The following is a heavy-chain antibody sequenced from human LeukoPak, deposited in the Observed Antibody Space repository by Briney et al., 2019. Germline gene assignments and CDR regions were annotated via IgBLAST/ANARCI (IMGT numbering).Heavy chain of an antibody. CDR1: GFTFSTYW. D-gene: IGHD3-22*01. Sequence: GGSLRLSCEVSGFTFSTYWMHWVRQGPGKGLEWVARLSSDGRSTNYADFVKGRATISRGNAKNTLFLEMSGLRADDTAVYYCARSYNYRFDYWGQGTLVVVSS. CDR3: ARSYNYRFDY. V-gene: IGHV3-74*01. J-gene: IGHJ4*02. CDR2: LSSDGRST.